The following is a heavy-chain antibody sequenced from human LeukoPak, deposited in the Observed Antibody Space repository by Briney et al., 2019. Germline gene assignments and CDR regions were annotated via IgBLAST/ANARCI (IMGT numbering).Heavy chain of an antibody. CDR3: VRDGGVSGYDLLDY. V-gene: IGHV3-7*01. Sequence: GGSLRLSRAASGFTFSNYWMTWVRQAPGKGLEWVAHINQDGSKEYYMDSVKARFTISRDNAKNSLSLQMNSLRAEDTAVHYCVRDGGVSGYDLLDYWGQGTLVTVSS. D-gene: IGHD5-12*01. CDR2: INQDGSKE. CDR1: GFTFSNYW. J-gene: IGHJ4*02.